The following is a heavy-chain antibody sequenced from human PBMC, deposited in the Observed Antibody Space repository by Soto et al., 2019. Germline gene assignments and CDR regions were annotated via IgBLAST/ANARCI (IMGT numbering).Heavy chain of an antibody. D-gene: IGHD1-26*01. CDR2: ISYDGSNK. V-gene: IGHV3-30-3*01. J-gene: IGHJ6*02. Sequence: QVQLVESGGGVVQPGRSLRLSCAASGFTFSSYAMHWVRQAPGKGLEWVAVISYDGSNKYYADSVKGRFTISRDNSENWRFLQMNSLRAKDTAVYYCARGGPVGDTEGYYNGMDVWGQGTTVTVSS. CDR3: ARGGPVGDTEGYYNGMDV. CDR1: GFTFSSYA.